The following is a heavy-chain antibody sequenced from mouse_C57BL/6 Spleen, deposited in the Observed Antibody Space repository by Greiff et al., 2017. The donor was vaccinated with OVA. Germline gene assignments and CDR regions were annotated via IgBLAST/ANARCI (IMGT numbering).Heavy chain of an antibody. CDR2: IYPGDGDT. CDR3: ARQLRLYAMDY. Sequence: VQLQQSGAELVKPGASVKISCKASGYAFSSYWMNWVKQRPGKGLEWIGQIYPGDGDTNYNGKFKGKATLTADKSSSTAYMQLSSLTSEDSAVYFCARQLRLYAMDYWGQGTSVTVSS. CDR1: GYAFSSYW. D-gene: IGHD3-2*02. J-gene: IGHJ4*01. V-gene: IGHV1-80*01.